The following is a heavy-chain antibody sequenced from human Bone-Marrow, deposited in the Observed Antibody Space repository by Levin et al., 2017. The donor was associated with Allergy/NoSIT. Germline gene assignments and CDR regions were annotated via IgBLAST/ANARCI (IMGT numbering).Heavy chain of an antibody. V-gene: IGHV3-23*01. CDR3: AKDFLTADPLGLEY. J-gene: IGHJ4*02. D-gene: IGHD2/OR15-2a*01. CDR1: GFTFEKYA. CDR2: ISGSGGTT. Sequence: GGSLRLSCTVSGFTFEKYAMNWVRQARGKGLEWVSAISGSGGTTYYSDSVRGRFTISRDNFKNTVYLQMNSLTGEDTAIYYCAKDFLTADPLGLEYWGQGTPVTVSS.